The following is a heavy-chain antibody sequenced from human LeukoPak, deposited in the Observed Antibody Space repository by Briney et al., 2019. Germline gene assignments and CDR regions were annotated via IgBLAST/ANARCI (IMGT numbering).Heavy chain of an antibody. D-gene: IGHD6-19*01. CDR1: GSSISNYY. CDR3: ARHEGLAGPFDY. J-gene: IGHJ4*02. Sequence: SETLSLTCSVSGSSISNYYWSWIRQSPGKGLEWIGYIYSTGSTDYNSSLKSRVTISVETSKNQFSLRLSSVTAADTAVYFCARHEGLAGPFDYWGQGTLVPVSS. V-gene: IGHV4-59*08. CDR2: IYSTGST.